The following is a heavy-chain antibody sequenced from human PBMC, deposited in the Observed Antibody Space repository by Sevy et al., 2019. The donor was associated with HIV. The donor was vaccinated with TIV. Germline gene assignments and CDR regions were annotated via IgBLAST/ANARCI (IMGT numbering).Heavy chain of an antibody. CDR3: AGDRGIDYDYVWGSYPEGKRFDY. Sequence: ASVKVSCKASGYTFTSYGISWVRQAPGQGLEWMGWISAYNGNTNYAQKLQGRVTMTTDTSTSTAYMELRSLRSDDTAVYYCAGDRGIDYDYVWGSYPEGKRFDYWGQGTLVTVSS. CDR2: ISAYNGNT. D-gene: IGHD3-16*02. J-gene: IGHJ4*02. CDR1: GYTFTSYG. V-gene: IGHV1-18*01.